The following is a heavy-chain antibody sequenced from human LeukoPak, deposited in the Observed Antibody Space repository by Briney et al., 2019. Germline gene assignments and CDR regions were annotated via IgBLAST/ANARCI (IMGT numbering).Heavy chain of an antibody. CDR2: ISSSNNYI. J-gene: IGHJ5*02. Sequence: GGSLRLSCAASGFTFSSYIINWVRQAPGKGLECVSSISSSNNYIYYADSVKGRFTISRDNAKKSVYLQMNSLRAEDTAVYYCARGSSNVAARNNWFDPWGQGTLVTVSS. CDR1: GFTFSSYI. D-gene: IGHD6-6*01. CDR3: ARGSSNVAARNNWFDP. V-gene: IGHV3-21*01.